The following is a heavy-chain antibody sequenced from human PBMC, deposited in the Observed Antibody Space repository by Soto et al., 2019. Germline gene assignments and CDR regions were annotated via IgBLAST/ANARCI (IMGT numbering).Heavy chain of an antibody. CDR1: GDSISNLDYF. CDR3: ARGRYCLTGRCFPNWFDS. Sequence: SETLSLTCSVSGDSISNLDYFWAWIRQPPGQALEYIGYIYKSTTTYYNPSFESRVAISVDTSKSQFSLNVTSVTAADTAVYFCARGRYCLTGRCFPNWFDSWGQGALVTVSS. V-gene: IGHV4-30-4*01. D-gene: IGHD7-27*01. J-gene: IGHJ5*01. CDR2: IYKSTTT.